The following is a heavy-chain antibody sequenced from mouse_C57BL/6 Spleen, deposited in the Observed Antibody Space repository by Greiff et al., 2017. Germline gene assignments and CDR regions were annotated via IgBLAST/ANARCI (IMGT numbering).Heavy chain of an antibody. CDR2: IEPSDSYT. CDR3: ARSGDGYDGGFAY. D-gene: IGHD2-2*01. V-gene: IGHV1-69*01. J-gene: IGHJ3*01. Sequence: QVQLQQPGAELVMPGASVKLSCKASGYTFTSYWMHWVKQRPGQGLEWIGEIEPSDSYTNYNQKFKGKSTLTVDKSSSTAYMQLSSLTSEDSAVYYCARSGDGYDGGFAYWGQGTLVTVSA. CDR1: GYTFTSYW.